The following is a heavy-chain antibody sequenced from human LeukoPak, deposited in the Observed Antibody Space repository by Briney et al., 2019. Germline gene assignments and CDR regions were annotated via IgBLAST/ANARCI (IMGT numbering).Heavy chain of an antibody. CDR2: ISGSGGST. CDR1: GFTFTSYA. Sequence: QSGRSLRLSCAASGFTFTSYAMSWVRQAPGKGLEWDSAISGSGGSTYYADSVKGRFTISRDNSKNTLYLQMNSLRAEDTAVYYCAKADRFDKYQLPPRYWGQGTLLTVSS. J-gene: IGHJ4*02. V-gene: IGHV3-23*01. CDR3: AKADRFDKYQLPPRY. D-gene: IGHD2-2*01.